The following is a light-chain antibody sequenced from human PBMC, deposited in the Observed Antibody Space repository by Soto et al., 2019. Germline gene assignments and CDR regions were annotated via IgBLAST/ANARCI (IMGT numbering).Light chain of an antibody. J-gene: IGKJ5*01. CDR3: QQYSSSPIT. CDR1: QSIGSSY. Sequence: EVVLTQSPGTLSLSPGERATLSGRASQSIGSSYLAWYQQKPGQAPRLXIYGASSRDTGIPDRFSGGGSGTEFSRTISRLDPEDFAVYYCQQYSSSPITFGQGTRLEIK. CDR2: GAS. V-gene: IGKV3-20*01.